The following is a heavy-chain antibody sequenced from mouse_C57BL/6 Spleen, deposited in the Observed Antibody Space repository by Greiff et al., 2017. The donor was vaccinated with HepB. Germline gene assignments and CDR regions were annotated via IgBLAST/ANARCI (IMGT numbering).Heavy chain of an antibody. V-gene: IGHV7-3*01. CDR3: ARYLAYYSNDLFAMDY. J-gene: IGHJ4*01. D-gene: IGHD2-5*01. Sequence: EVKLVESGGGLVQPGGSLSLSCAASGFTFTDYYMSWVRQPPGKALEWLGFIRNKANGYTTEYSASVKGRFTISRDNSQSILYLQMNALRAEDSATYYCARYLAYYSNDLFAMDYWGQGTSVTVSS. CDR1: GFTFTDYY. CDR2: IRNKANGYTT.